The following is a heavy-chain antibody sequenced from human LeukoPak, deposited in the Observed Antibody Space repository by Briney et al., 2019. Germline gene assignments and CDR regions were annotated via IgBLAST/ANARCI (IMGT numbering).Heavy chain of an antibody. V-gene: IGHV4-34*01. J-gene: IGHJ4*02. CDR1: GGSFSGYY. Sequence: SETLSLTCAVYGGSFSGYYWSWIRQPPGKGLEWIGEINHSGSTNYNPSLKSRVTISVDTSKNQFSLKLSSVTAADTAVYYCARGPSSRFGVVTLSGLDYWGQGTLVTVSS. D-gene: IGHD3-3*01. CDR2: INHSGST. CDR3: ARGPSSRFGVVTLSGLDY.